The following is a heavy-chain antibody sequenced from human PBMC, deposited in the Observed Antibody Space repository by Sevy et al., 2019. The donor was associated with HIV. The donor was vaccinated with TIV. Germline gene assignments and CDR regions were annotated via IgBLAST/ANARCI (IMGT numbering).Heavy chain of an antibody. Sequence: GGSLRLSCAASGFTFSDSWMHWVRQAPGKGREWVANINQDGNEKYYVDSVKGRFTISRDNAKNSLYLQMNSLRDDDTAVYYCATFSVGYWGQGTLVTVSS. D-gene: IGHD3-3*01. CDR1: GFTFSDSW. J-gene: IGHJ4*02. CDR2: INQDGNEK. V-gene: IGHV3-7*01. CDR3: ATFSVGY.